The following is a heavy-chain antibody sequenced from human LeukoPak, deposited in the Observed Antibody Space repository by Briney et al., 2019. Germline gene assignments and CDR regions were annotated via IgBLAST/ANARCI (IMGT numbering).Heavy chain of an antibody. Sequence: YPSETLSLTCTVSGGSINNYHWGWIRQPPGKGLEWIGEINHSGSTNYNPSLKSRVTISVDTSKNQFSLKLSSVTAADTAVYYCARHYYYGSGSYLAYAFDIWGQGTMVTVSS. CDR2: INHSGST. J-gene: IGHJ3*02. D-gene: IGHD3-10*01. V-gene: IGHV4-34*01. CDR1: GGSINNYH. CDR3: ARHYYYGSGSYLAYAFDI.